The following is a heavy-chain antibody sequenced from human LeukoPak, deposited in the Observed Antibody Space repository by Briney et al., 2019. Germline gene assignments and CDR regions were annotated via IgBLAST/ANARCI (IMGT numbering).Heavy chain of an antibody. D-gene: IGHD2-15*01. V-gene: IGHV3-30*02. CDR3: AKRYCKSATCRSDMDA. CDR1: GFSFSNYG. Sequence: GGSLRLSCAASGFSFSNYGMHWVRQAPGKGLEWVALIQSDGSKTYSADSVKGRFTISRDNPRNTLYLQMDRLRPEDTAVYYCAKRYCKSATCRSDMDAWGQGTTVTVS. CDR2: IQSDGSKT. J-gene: IGHJ6*02.